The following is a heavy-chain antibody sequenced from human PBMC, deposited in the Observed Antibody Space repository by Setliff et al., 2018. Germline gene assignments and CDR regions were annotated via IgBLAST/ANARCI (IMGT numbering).Heavy chain of an antibody. D-gene: IGHD1-26*01. J-gene: IGHJ5*02. V-gene: IGHV4-59*01. CDR2: IYYRGTT. CDR1: GGFIRDYY. Sequence: SETLSLTCTVSGGFIRDYYWNWIRQSPGKGLEWIGYIYYRGTTNYNSSLKSRVTISIDMSKNQFSLKLSSATAADTAVYFCAAVGIDAGGGWFDPWGHGIQVTVSS. CDR3: AAVGIDAGGGWFDP.